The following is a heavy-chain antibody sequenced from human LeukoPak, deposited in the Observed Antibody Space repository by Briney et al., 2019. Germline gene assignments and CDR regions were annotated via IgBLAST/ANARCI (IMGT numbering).Heavy chain of an antibody. Sequence: QPGGSLRLSCAASGFTFSSYAMHWVRQAPGKGLEYVSAISSNGDSTYYANSLKGRFTISRDNSKSTLYLQMGSLRPEDMAVYYCARGRYFNYYIDVWGKGTTVTVSS. CDR3: ARGRYFNYYIDV. V-gene: IGHV3-64*01. CDR1: GFTFSSYA. J-gene: IGHJ6*03. CDR2: ISSNGDST. D-gene: IGHD3-9*01.